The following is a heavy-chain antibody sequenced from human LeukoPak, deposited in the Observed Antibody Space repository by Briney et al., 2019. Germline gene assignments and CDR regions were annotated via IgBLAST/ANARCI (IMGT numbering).Heavy chain of an antibody. CDR3: AKDQSGSWYYFDY. D-gene: IGHD6-13*01. CDR1: GFTFDDYA. Sequence: GRSLRLSCAATGFTFDDYAMHWVRQAPGKGLEWVSGISWNSGSIGYADSVKGRFTISRDNAKNSLYLQMNSLRAEDTALYYCAKDQSGSWYYFDYWGQGTLVTVSS. J-gene: IGHJ4*02. CDR2: ISWNSGSI. V-gene: IGHV3-9*01.